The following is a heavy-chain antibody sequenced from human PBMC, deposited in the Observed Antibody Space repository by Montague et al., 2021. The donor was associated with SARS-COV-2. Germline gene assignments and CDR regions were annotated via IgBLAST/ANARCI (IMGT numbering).Heavy chain of an antibody. CDR1: GEPISDFF. J-gene: IGHJ4*02. CDR3: ASGVVAVPPVMDY. D-gene: IGHD2-15*01. Sequence: SETLSLTCSVSGEPISDFFWNWSRQPAAEGLVWRGRIYSSGGTNYNTSPESRVTMSVDTSKNQFSLKVNAVTAAETAMYYCASGVVAVPPVMDYWGRGTLVTVSS. V-gene: IGHV4-4*07. CDR2: IYSSGGT.